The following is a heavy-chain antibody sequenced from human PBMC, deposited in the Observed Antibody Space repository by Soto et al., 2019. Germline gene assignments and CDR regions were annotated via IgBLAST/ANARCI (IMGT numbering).Heavy chain of an antibody. Sequence: GGSLRLSCAASGFTFSSYEMNWVRQAPGKGLEWVSDITSTGSTRYYADSVRGRFTISRDNAKNSLYLQMNSLRAEDTAVYYCARGYCTSSACHWNFDYWGQGTLVTVSS. J-gene: IGHJ4*02. CDR1: GFTFSSYE. V-gene: IGHV3-48*03. D-gene: IGHD2-8*02. CDR3: ARGYCTSSACHWNFDY. CDR2: ITSTGSTR.